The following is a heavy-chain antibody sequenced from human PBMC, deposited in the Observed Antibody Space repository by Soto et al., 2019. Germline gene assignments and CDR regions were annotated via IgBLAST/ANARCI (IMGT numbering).Heavy chain of an antibody. J-gene: IGHJ5*01. D-gene: IGHD3-9*01. CDR1: GYTFNAYG. CDR3: VRDHLTIEVVSAVNYFDP. Sequence: GASVKVSCKASGYTFNAYGISWVRQAPGQGLEWMGWISAHNGNTNHAQDLQDRVTMTTDSSTNTAYMELRSLRSDDTAIYYCVRDHLTIEVVSAVNYFDPWGQGTLVTVSS. V-gene: IGHV1-18*04. CDR2: ISAHNGNT.